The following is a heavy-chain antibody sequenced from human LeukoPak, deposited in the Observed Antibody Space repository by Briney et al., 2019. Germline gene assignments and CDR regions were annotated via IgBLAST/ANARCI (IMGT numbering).Heavy chain of an antibody. CDR1: GGSFSGYY. V-gene: IGHV4-34*01. CDR3: ASPYSGTQLYAFDI. J-gene: IGHJ3*02. D-gene: IGHD1-26*01. CDR2: INHSGST. Sequence: SETLSPTCAVYGGSFSGYYWSWIRQPPGKGLEWIGEINHSGSTNYNPSLKSRVTISVDTSKNQFSLKLSSVTAADTAVYYCASPYSGTQLYAFDIWGQGTMVTVSS.